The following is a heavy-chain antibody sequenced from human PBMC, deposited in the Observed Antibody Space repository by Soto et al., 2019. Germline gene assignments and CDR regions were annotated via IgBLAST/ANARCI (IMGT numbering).Heavy chain of an antibody. D-gene: IGHD3-9*01. CDR3: AKDNDYDIFYGMDV. J-gene: IGHJ6*02. Sequence: EVQLVESGGGLVQPGRSLRLSCAASGFTFDDYAMHWVRQAPGKGLEWVSGISWNSGSIGYADSVKGRFTISRDNAKNSLYLQMNSLRAEDTALYYCAKDNDYDIFYGMDVWGQGTTVTVSS. CDR2: ISWNSGSI. CDR1: GFTFDDYA. V-gene: IGHV3-9*01.